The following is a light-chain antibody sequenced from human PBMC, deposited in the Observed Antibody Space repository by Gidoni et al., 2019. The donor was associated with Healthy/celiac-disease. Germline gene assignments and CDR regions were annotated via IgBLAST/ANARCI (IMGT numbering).Light chain of an antibody. CDR3: LQRSNWLLT. V-gene: IGKV3-11*01. Sequence: ENVLKQSPATLSLSRGDRDTLSCRASQSVSSYLAWYQPKPGQAPRLLIYDASNRATGIPARFSGSGSGTDFTLTISSLEPEDFAVYYCLQRSNWLLTFGGGTKVEIK. CDR2: DAS. J-gene: IGKJ4*01. CDR1: QSVSSY.